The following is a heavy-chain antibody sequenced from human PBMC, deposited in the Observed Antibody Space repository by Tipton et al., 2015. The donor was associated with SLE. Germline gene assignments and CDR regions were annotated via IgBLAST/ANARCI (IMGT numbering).Heavy chain of an antibody. CDR3: ASREVSSYYYYYMDV. CDR1: GGSFSDYY. V-gene: IGHV4-34*01. J-gene: IGHJ6*03. CDR2: ISDSEIT. Sequence: TLSLTCAVYGGSFSDYYWSWIRQPPGKGLEWIGEISDSEITDYNPSLKSRVNISVDTSKNQFSLKLTSVTAADTAVYYCASREVSSYYYYYMDVWGKGTTVTVSS. D-gene: IGHD2-2*01.